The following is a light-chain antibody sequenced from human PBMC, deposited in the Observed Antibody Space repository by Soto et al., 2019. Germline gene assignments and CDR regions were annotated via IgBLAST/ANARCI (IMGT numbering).Light chain of an antibody. V-gene: IGLV1-40*01. CDR3: CSYAGSYTRYV. CDR2: GNS. J-gene: IGLJ1*01. Sequence: QSVLAQPPSVSGAPGQRVTISCTGSSSNIGAGYDVHWYQQLPGTAPKLLIYGNSNRPSGVPDRFSGSKSGTSASLAITGLQAEDEADYYCCSYAGSYTRYVFGTGTKVTV. CDR1: SSNIGAGYD.